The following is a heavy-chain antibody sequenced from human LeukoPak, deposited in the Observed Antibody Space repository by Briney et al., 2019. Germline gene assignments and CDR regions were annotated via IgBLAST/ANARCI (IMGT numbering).Heavy chain of an antibody. J-gene: IGHJ4*02. CDR1: GGSISSGGYY. Sequence: SQTLSLTCTVSGGSISSGGYYWSWLRQHPGKGLEWIGYIYYSGSTYYNPSLKSRVTISVDTSKNQFSLKLSSVTAADTAVYYCARVYGSGSYYNVDYWGQGTLVTVSS. D-gene: IGHD3-10*01. CDR3: ARVYGSGSYYNVDY. V-gene: IGHV4-31*03. CDR2: IYYSGST.